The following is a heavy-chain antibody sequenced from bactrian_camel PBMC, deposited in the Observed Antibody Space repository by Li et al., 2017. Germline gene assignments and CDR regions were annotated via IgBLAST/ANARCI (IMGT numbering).Heavy chain of an antibody. D-gene: IGHD2*01. CDR2: IDNAGAA. CDR3: AADSVNLQLSRFYTY. Sequence: HVQLVESGGGTVQAGGSLRLSCLASGFTVSASYMAWFRQAPGKEREGVAAIDNAGAATYTYSVQDRFTISKDNVKNTLYLQMNSLKPEDTAIYYCAADSVNLQLSRFYTYWGQGTQVTV. CDR1: GFTVSASY. V-gene: IGHV3S53*01. J-gene: IGHJ4*01.